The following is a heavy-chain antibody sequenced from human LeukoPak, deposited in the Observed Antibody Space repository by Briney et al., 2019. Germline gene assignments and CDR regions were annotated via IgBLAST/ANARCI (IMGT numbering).Heavy chain of an antibody. CDR2: IFYTGTT. D-gene: IGHD3-22*01. J-gene: IGHJ4*02. Sequence: PSETLSLTCTVSGGSFRSGSDYWSWIRQSPGKGLEWLGYIFYTGTTNYNPSLKSRVTISIDTSNNQFSMRLSSVTAADAAVYYCARHKSSGSYPLDYWGQGILVTVSS. CDR3: ARHKSSGSYPLDY. CDR1: GGSFRSGSDY. V-gene: IGHV4-61*01.